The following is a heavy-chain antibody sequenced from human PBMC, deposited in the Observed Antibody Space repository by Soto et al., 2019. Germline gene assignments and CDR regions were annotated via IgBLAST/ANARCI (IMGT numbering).Heavy chain of an antibody. J-gene: IGHJ6*02. CDR3: ARDILTGYYYYGMDV. CDR1: GGSISSYY. D-gene: IGHD3-9*01. Sequence: SETLSLTCTVSGGSISSYYWSWIRQPPGKGLEWIGYIYYSGSTNYNPSLKSRVTISVDTSKNQSSLKLSSVTAADTAVYYCARDILTGYYYYGMDVWGQGPTVTVSS. V-gene: IGHV4-59*01. CDR2: IYYSGST.